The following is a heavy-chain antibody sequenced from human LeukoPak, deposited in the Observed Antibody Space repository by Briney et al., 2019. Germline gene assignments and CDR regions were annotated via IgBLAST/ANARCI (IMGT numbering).Heavy chain of an antibody. CDR3: AKDQERYSGSYYSYYFDY. CDR2: IRDDGSNK. J-gene: IGHJ4*02. CDR1: GFTFSSYG. Sequence: GGSLRLSCAASGFTFSSYGMHWVRQAPGKGLEWVSLIRDDGSNKYYADSVKGRLTISRDNSKNTLYLQMNSLRAEDTAVYSCAKDQERYSGSYYSYYFDYWGQGTLVTVSS. D-gene: IGHD1-26*01. V-gene: IGHV3-30*02.